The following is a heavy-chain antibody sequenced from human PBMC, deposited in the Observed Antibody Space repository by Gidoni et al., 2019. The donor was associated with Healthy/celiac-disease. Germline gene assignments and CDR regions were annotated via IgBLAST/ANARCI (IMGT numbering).Heavy chain of an antibody. CDR2: ISSSSSYI. J-gene: IGHJ5*02. V-gene: IGHV3-21*01. CDR3: ARSERYSSLGEGFDP. CDR1: GFTFRSYS. D-gene: IGHD3-16*01. Sequence: EVQLVESGGGLVKPGGSLRLSCAASGFTFRSYSMNWVRQAPGKGLEWVSSISSSSSYIYYADSVKGRFTISRDNAKNSLYLQMNSLRAEDTAVYYCARSERYSSLGEGFDPWGQGTLVTVSS.